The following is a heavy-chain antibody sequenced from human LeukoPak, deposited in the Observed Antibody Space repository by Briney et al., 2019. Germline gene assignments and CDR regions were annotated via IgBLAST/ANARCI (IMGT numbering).Heavy chain of an antibody. CDR3: ARPISSQGYFGVVID. V-gene: IGHV4-38-2*01. CDR2: IYHSGSP. CDR1: GYSISSASX. J-gene: IGHJ4*02. D-gene: IGHD3-3*01. Sequence: XTCAXSGYSISSASXWGWIRQPPGKGLEWIGNIYHSGSPYYNPSLKSRVTISVDTSKNQFSLKLSSVTAADTAVYYCARPISSQGYFGVVIDWGQGTLVTVSS.